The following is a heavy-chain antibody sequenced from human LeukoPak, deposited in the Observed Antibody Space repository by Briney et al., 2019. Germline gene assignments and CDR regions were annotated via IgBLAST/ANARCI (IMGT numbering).Heavy chain of an antibody. D-gene: IGHD1-26*01. CDR2: IRYDGSNK. CDR1: GFTFSSFG. V-gene: IGHV3-30*02. Sequence: GGSLRLSCAASGFTFSSFGMYWVRQAPGKGLEWVAFIRYDGSNKYYADSVEGRFTISRDNSKNTLYLQLNNLRAEDTAVYYCTKDAALFVGAKTFDYWGQGTLVTVSS. J-gene: IGHJ4*02. CDR3: TKDAALFVGAKTFDY.